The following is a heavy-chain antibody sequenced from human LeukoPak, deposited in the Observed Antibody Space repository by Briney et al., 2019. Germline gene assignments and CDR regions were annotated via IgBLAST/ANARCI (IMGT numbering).Heavy chain of an antibody. V-gene: IGHV1-69*04. CDR1: GGTFSSYA. CDR3: AKDGPDSGSYYRGPGCDY. D-gene: IGHD1-26*01. J-gene: IGHJ4*02. CDR2: IIPILGIA. Sequence: SVKVSCKASGGTFSSYAISWVRQAPGQGLEWMGRIIPILGIANYAQKFQGRVTITADKSTSTAYMELSSLRSEDTAVYYCAKDGPDSGSYYRGPGCDYWGQGTLVTVSS.